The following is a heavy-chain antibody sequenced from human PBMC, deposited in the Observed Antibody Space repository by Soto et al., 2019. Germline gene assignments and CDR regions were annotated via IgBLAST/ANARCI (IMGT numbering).Heavy chain of an antibody. CDR1: GFTFSDYY. CDR2: ISSSGSTI. V-gene: IGHV3-11*01. CDR3: AGEGSTSFQYYYYMDV. D-gene: IGHD2-2*01. J-gene: IGHJ6*03. Sequence: QVQLVESGGGLVKPGGSLRLSCAASGFTFSDYYMSWIRQAPGKGLEWVSYISSSGSTIDYADSVKGRFTISRDNAKNSLYLQMNSLRAEDTAVYYCAGEGSTSFQYYYYMDVWGKGTTVTVSS.